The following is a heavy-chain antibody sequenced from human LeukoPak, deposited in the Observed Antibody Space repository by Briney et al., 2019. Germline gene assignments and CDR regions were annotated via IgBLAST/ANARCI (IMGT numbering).Heavy chain of an antibody. V-gene: IGHV4-39*01. CDR2: IYYSGST. CDR3: ARPRIQNWFDP. CDR1: GGSISSSSYY. D-gene: IGHD3-3*02. J-gene: IGHJ5*02. Sequence: PSETLSLTCTVSGGSISSSSYYWGWIRQPPGKGPEWIGSIYYSGSTYCNPSLKSRVTISVDTSKNQFSLKLSSVTAADTAVYYCARPRIQNWFDPWGQGTLVTVSS.